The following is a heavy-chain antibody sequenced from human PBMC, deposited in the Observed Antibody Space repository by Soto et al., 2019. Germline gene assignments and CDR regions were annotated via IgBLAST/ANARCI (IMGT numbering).Heavy chain of an antibody. CDR2: ISAYNGNT. D-gene: IGHD3-3*01. CDR1: GYTFTSYG. Sequence: GASVKVSCKASGYTFTSYGISWVRQAPRQGLEWMGWISAYNGNTNYAQKLQGRVTMTTDTSTSTAYMELSSLRSEDTAVYYCARAVGDFWSGYSAGFFDYWGQGTLVTVSS. J-gene: IGHJ4*02. V-gene: IGHV1-18*01. CDR3: ARAVGDFWSGYSAGFFDY.